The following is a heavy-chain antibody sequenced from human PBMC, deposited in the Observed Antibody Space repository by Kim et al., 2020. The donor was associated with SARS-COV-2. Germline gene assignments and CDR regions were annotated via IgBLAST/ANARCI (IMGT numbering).Heavy chain of an antibody. Sequence: SETLSLTCTVSGGSISSYYWSWIRQPPGKGLEWIGYIYYSGSTNYNPSLKSRVTISVDTSKNQFSLKLSSVTAADTAVYYCARDPGFWSGSNYYYYGMDVWGQGTTVTVSS. CDR1: GGSISSYY. D-gene: IGHD3-3*01. J-gene: IGHJ6*02. V-gene: IGHV4-59*13. CDR3: ARDPGFWSGSNYYYYGMDV. CDR2: IYYSGST.